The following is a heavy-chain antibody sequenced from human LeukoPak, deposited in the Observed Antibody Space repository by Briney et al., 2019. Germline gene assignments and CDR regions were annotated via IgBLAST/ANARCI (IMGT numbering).Heavy chain of an antibody. CDR3: ARGRYYYDSSFDP. J-gene: IGHJ5*02. V-gene: IGHV4-34*01. Sequence: SETLSLTCAVYGGSFSGYYWSWIRQPPGKGLEWIGEINHSGSTNYNPSLKSRVTISVDTSKNQFSLKLSSVTAADTAVYYCARGRYYYDSSFDPWGQGTLVTVSS. CDR1: GGSFSGYY. CDR2: INHSGST. D-gene: IGHD3-22*01.